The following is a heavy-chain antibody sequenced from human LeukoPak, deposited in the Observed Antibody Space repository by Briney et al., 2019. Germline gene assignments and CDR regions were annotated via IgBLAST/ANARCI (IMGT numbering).Heavy chain of an antibody. Sequence: PSETLSLTCTVSGGSISSSSYYWGWIRQPPGKGLEWIGSIYYSGSTYYNPSLKSRVTISVDTYKNQFSLKLSSVTAADTAVYYCARPRQWLVAFDIWGQGTMVTVSS. D-gene: IGHD6-19*01. V-gene: IGHV4-39*01. CDR2: IYYSGST. CDR1: GGSISSSSYY. CDR3: ARPRQWLVAFDI. J-gene: IGHJ3*02.